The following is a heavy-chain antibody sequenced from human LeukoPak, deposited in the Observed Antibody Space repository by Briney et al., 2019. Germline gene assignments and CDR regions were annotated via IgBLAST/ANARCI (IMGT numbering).Heavy chain of an antibody. CDR3: AKGGHSSSSGCAY. CDR2: MSGSGGST. J-gene: IGHJ4*02. D-gene: IGHD6-6*01. Sequence: PGGSLRLSCAASGFTFSSYAMSWVRQAPGKGLEWVSAMSGSGGSTYYADSEKGRFSISRDNSKNTLYLQMNSLRAEDTAVYYCAKGGHSSSSGCAYWGQGTLVTVSS. CDR1: GFTFSSYA. V-gene: IGHV3-23*01.